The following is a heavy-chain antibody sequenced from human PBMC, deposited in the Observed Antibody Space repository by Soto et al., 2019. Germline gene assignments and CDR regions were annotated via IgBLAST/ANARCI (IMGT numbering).Heavy chain of an antibody. CDR2: IIPILGSA. CDR1: GGTFSTYT. J-gene: IGHJ4*02. V-gene: IGHV1-69*08. Sequence: QVQLVQSGAEVKKPGSSVKVSCKASGGTFSTYTISWVRQAPGQGLEWMGRIIPILGSAKYAQKFQGRVTITADKSGSTVYMELISLRSEDTAVYYCASERHGTTSGNYWGQGTLVNVSS. CDR3: ASERHGTTSGNY. D-gene: IGHD2-2*01.